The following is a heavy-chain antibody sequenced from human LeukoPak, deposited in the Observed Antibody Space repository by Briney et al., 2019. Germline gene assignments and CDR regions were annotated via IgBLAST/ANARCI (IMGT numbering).Heavy chain of an antibody. Sequence: GGSLRLSCAASGFTFSSYAMSWVRQAPGKGLEWVSAISGSGGSTYYADSVKGRFTISRDNSKNTLYLQMNSLRAEDTAVYYCAKDQDRYCSSTSCFYYFDYWGQGTLVTVSS. CDR3: AKDQDRYCSSTSCFYYFDY. J-gene: IGHJ4*02. D-gene: IGHD2-2*01. CDR2: ISGSGGST. CDR1: GFTFSSYA. V-gene: IGHV3-23*01.